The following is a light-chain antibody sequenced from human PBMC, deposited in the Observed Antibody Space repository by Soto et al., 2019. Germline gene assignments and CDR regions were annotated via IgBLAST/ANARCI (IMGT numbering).Light chain of an antibody. CDR3: QRYGSFWT. CDR1: QSVSSSY. J-gene: IGKJ1*01. V-gene: IGKV3-20*01. CDR2: GAS. Sequence: EIVLTQSPGTLSLSPGERATLSCRASQSVSSSYLAWYQQKPGQAPRLLIYGASSRATGIPDRFSGSGSGTDFTLTISRLEPEDFAVYYCQRYGSFWTFGQGTKV.